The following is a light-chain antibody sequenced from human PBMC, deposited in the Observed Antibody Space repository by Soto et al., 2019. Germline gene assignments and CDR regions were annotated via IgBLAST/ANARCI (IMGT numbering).Light chain of an antibody. CDR1: QSITDY. CDR2: DAS. V-gene: IGKV1-39*01. Sequence: DIQMTQSPSSLSASVGDRVTITCRASQSITDYLNGYQQKPGKAPQLLIYDASSLQSGVPSRFSGSGSGTDFTLTITSLQPEEFATYYCQQSYSKPLTFGGGTKVAIK. J-gene: IGKJ4*01. CDR3: QQSYSKPLT.